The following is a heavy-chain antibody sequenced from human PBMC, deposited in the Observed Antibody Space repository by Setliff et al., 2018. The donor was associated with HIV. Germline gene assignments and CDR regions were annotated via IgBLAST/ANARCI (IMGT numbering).Heavy chain of an antibody. Sequence: ASVKVSCKASGYRFTGYAISWVRQAPGQGLEWMGWISAHNGHTNYAQKFQDRVTMTTDTSTNTAYMELSSLGSDDTAVYYCAKTSPKDGYSSDFWGQGTPVTVS. D-gene: IGHD4-4*01. J-gene: IGHJ4*02. CDR3: AKTSPKDGYSSDF. V-gene: IGHV1-18*01. CDR2: ISAHNGHT. CDR1: GYRFTGYA.